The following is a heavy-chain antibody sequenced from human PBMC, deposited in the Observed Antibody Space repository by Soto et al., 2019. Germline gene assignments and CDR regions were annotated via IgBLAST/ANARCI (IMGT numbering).Heavy chain of an antibody. CDR2: IENSSENT. D-gene: IGHD6-19*01. Sequence: GGSLRLSCAASGFTVSSNYMSWVRQPPGKGLEWVSSIENSSENTMYAGSVKGRFTISRDNSKNSLYLQMNSLTPEDTAVYYCARGPYGGGGYWFDSWGQGTLVTVSS. J-gene: IGHJ5*01. CDR1: GFTVSSNY. V-gene: IGHV3-21*01. CDR3: ARGPYGGGGYWFDS.